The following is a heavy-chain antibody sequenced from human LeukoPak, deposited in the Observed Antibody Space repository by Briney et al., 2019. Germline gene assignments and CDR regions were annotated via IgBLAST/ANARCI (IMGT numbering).Heavy chain of an antibody. CDR2: MNPNSGGT. CDR3: ARGYDYYGSSGTFYY. J-gene: IGHJ4*02. CDR1: GYTFTSYD. D-gene: IGHD3-22*01. Sequence: ASVKVSCKASGYTFTSYDINWVRQATGQGLEWMGWMNPNSGGTNYAQKFQGRVTMTRDTSISTAYMELSRLRSDDTAVYYCARGYDYYGSSGTFYYWGQGTLVTVSS. V-gene: IGHV1-2*02.